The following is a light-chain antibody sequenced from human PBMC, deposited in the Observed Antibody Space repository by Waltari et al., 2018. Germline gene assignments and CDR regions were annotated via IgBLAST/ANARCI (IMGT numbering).Light chain of an antibody. Sequence: DIVMTQSPDSLAVSLGERATINCKSSQTILYTTNNKNYLAWYQQKPRQPPKLLIYWASTRESGVPDRFSGSGSGTDFTHTISSLQAEDVAVYYCHQYYTTPITFGQGTRLEIK. J-gene: IGKJ5*01. CDR2: WAS. CDR1: QTILYTTNNKNY. V-gene: IGKV4-1*01. CDR3: HQYYTTPIT.